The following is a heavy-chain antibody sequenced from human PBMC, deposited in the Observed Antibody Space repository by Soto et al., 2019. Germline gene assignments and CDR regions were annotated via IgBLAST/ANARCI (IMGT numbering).Heavy chain of an antibody. V-gene: IGHV3-23*01. J-gene: IGHJ4*02. Sequence: GGSLRLSCAASGFTFSSYAMGWVRQGPGKGLEWVAVVSIGGSTHYADSVRGRFTISRDNSKNTLSLQMNSLTAEDTAVYFCAKRRGVGGHFDYWGQGALVTVSS. D-gene: IGHD2-8*02. CDR1: GFTFSSYA. CDR2: VSIGGST. CDR3: AKRRGVGGHFDY.